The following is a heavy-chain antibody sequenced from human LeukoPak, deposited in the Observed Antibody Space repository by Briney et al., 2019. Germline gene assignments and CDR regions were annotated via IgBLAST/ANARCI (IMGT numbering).Heavy chain of an antibody. J-gene: IGHJ4*02. CDR2: MNPRSGGT. CDR3: ARGTSSSWGGRDDY. CDR1: GYTFTSYD. Sequence: ASVKVSCKASGYTFTSYDINWVRQATGQGFEWMGWMNPRSGGTGYAQKFQGRVTITRDTSINTAYMELSSLTSDDTAVYYCARGTSSSWGGRDDYWGQGTLVTVSS. D-gene: IGHD6-6*01. V-gene: IGHV1-8*02.